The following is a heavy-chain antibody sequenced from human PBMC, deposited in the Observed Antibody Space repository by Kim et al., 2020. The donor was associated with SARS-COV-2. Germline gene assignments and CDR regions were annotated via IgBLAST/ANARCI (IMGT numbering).Heavy chain of an antibody. CDR2: T. Sequence: TNYNPSLKSRVTISVDTSKNQFSLKLSSVTAADTAVYYCARAAVVGTLGYWGQGTLVTVSS. J-gene: IGHJ4*02. CDR3: ARAAVVGTLGY. D-gene: IGHD1-26*01. V-gene: IGHV4-34*01.